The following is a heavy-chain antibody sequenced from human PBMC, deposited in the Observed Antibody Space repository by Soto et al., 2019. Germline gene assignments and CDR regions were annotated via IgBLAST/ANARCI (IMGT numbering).Heavy chain of an antibody. D-gene: IGHD4-17*01. V-gene: IGHV3-30*18. J-gene: IGHJ4*02. CDR2: ISYDGSNK. Sequence: GGSLRLSCAASGFTFSSYGMHWVRQDPGKGLEWVAVISYDGSNKYYADSVKGRFTISRDNSKNTLYLQMNSLRAEDTAVYYCAKDLNEATTIFDYWGQGTLVTVSS. CDR1: GFTFSSYG. CDR3: AKDLNEATTIFDY.